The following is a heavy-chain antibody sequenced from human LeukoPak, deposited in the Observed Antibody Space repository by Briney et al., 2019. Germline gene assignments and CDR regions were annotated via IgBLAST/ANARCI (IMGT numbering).Heavy chain of an antibody. V-gene: IGHV3-23*01. Sequence: GGSLRLSCAASGFAFSVYAMSWVRQAPGKGLEWVSTISGTSGGIGNIYYADSVKGRFTISRDDSTNTLHLQMNSLRAEDTAVYYCAKDPSSGYCSTGWCSESPFDFWGQGTLVTVSS. CDR2: ISGTSGGIGNI. CDR3: AKDPSSGYCSTGWCSESPFDF. CDR1: GFAFSVYA. J-gene: IGHJ4*02. D-gene: IGHD2-15*01.